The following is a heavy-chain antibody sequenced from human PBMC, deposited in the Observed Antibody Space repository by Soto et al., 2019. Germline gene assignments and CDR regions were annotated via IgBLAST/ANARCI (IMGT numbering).Heavy chain of an antibody. D-gene: IGHD3-3*01. CDR1: GFTFNNYW. J-gene: IGHJ3*02. Sequence: EVQLVESGGGLVQPGGSLRLSCAASGFTFNNYWMHWVRQAPGKGLVCVSRINIDGSSTSYADSVKGRFTISRDNAKNKLFLQMDSLRAEDTAVYYCARVRRTTIFGVVSEDVFDIWGQGTMVTVSS. CDR3: ARVRRTTIFGVVSEDVFDI. CDR2: INIDGSST. V-gene: IGHV3-74*01.